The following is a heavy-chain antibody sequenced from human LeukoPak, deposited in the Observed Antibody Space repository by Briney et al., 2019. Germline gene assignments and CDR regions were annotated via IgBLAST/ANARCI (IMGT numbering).Heavy chain of an antibody. CDR3: ARDVRGYSYGYWYFDL. CDR1: GFTFDDYG. CDR2: INWNGGST. Sequence: GGSLRLSCAASGFTFDDYGMSWVRQAPGKGLEWVSGINWNGGSTGYADSVKGRFTISRDNAKNSLYLQMNSLRAEDPALYHCARDVRGYSYGYWYFDLWGRGTLVTVSS. D-gene: IGHD5-18*01. V-gene: IGHV3-20*01. J-gene: IGHJ2*01.